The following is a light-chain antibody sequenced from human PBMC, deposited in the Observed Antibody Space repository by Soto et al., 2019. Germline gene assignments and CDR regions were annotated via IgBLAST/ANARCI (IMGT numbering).Light chain of an antibody. CDR2: AAS. CDR1: QDISSY. V-gene: IGKV1-9*01. Sequence: DIQLTQSPSFLSASVGDRVTITCRASQDISSYLAWYQEKPGNSPRLLMYAASTLQSGVPSRFSGSGSGTEFTLTISSLQPEDFATYYCQQLNSYPLTFGGGTKVEIK. J-gene: IGKJ4*01. CDR3: QQLNSYPLT.